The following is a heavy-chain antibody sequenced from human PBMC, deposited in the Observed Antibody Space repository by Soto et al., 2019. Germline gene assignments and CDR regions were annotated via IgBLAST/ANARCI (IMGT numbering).Heavy chain of an antibody. J-gene: IGHJ4*02. Sequence: PSETLSLTCTVSGGSISRGSYYWTWIRQPPGKGLEWIGYVFYSGSTNYNPSLKSRVTISVDTSKNQFSLKLSSVTAADTAVYYCARWLGYGPHFAYWGQGTLVTVSS. CDR3: ARWLGYGPHFAY. D-gene: IGHD5-12*01. V-gene: IGHV4-61*01. CDR2: VFYSGST. CDR1: GGSISRGSYY.